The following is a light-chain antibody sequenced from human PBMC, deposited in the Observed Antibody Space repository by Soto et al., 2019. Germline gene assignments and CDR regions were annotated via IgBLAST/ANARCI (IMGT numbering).Light chain of an antibody. Sequence: QSALTQPASVSGSPGQSITISCTGTSSDVGSYNYVSWYQLHPGKAPKLMIYEVSNRPSGVSSRFSGSKSGDTASLTISGLQAEDEADYYCSPYTTRTTLYVFGTGTKVTVL. V-gene: IGLV2-14*01. CDR1: SSDVGSYNY. J-gene: IGLJ1*01. CDR3: SPYTTRTTLYV. CDR2: EVS.